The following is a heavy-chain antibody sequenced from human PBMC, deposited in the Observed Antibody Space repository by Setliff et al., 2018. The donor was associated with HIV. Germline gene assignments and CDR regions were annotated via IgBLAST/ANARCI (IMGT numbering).Heavy chain of an antibody. CDR2: VYYSGSA. V-gene: IGHV4-39*07. CDR3: AREYSGSYPDFSFHMDV. J-gene: IGHJ6*03. Sequence: PSETLSLTCSVSGGSMRSSSYFWGWIRQPPGKGLEWIGSVYYSGSAYYTPSLNGRVAISVDTSKNQFSLKVPSVTAADTAVYYCAREYSGSYPDFSFHMDVWGKGTPVTVSS. D-gene: IGHD1-26*01. CDR1: GGSMRSSSYF.